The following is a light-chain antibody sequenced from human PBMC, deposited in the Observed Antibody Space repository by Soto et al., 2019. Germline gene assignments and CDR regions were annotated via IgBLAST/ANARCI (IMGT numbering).Light chain of an antibody. V-gene: IGKV3-11*01. CDR1: QTVSTY. CDR2: DAS. J-gene: IGKJ3*01. CDR3: QQSTNLRT. Sequence: EIVLTQSPATLSLSPGERATLSCRASQTVSTYLAWYQQKPRQPPRLLIYDASNTATGIPARFSGSGSGTDFTRTIIILEAEDFAVSCGQQSTNLRTFGPGTKVDIK.